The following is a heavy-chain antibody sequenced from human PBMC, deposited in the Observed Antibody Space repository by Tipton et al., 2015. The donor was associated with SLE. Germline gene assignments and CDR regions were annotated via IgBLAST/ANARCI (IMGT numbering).Heavy chain of an antibody. CDR2: IYYSGST. J-gene: IGHJ3*02. CDR1: GGSISSSSYY. Sequence: TLSLTCTVSGGSISSSSYYWGWIRQPPGKGLEWIGYIYYSGSTNYNPSLKSRVTISVATSKNQFSLKLSSVTAADTAVYYCARDDSVRVGAFDIWGQGTMVTVSS. CDR3: ARDDSVRVGAFDI. V-gene: IGHV4-61*01. D-gene: IGHD3-10*01.